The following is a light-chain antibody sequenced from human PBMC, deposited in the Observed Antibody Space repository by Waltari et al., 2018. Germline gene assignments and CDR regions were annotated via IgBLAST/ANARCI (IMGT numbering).Light chain of an antibody. CDR2: KAS. Sequence: DIQMTQSPSTLSASVGERVTITCRASQIISNLLAWYQQKPGKAPKYLISKASNLESGVPSRFSGSGSGTEFTLTISSLQPDDFASYYCQQYNGRFGQGTKVEMK. V-gene: IGKV1-5*03. CDR1: QIISNL. J-gene: IGKJ1*01. CDR3: QQYNGR.